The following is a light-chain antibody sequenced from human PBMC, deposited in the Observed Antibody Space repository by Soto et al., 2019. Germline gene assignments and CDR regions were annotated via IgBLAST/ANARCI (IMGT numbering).Light chain of an antibody. CDR3: QSYDNSLSVYV. CDR2: GNS. V-gene: IGLV1-40*01. J-gene: IGLJ1*01. CDR1: SSNIGAHYD. Sequence: QSVLTQPPSVSGAPGQRVTISGTGSSSNIGAHYDVHWYQQLPGTAPKLLIYGNSNRPSGVPDRFSGSKSGTSAFLAITGLQAEDEADYYCQSYDNSLSVYVFGTGTKLTVL.